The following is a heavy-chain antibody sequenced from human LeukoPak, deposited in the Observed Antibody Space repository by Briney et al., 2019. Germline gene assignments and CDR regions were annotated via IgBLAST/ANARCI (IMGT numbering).Heavy chain of an antibody. Sequence: PGGSLRLSCAASGFTFNTYALSWVRQAPGKGLEWVSAISGSGGSTYYTDSVKGRFTISRDNSKNTLYLQMSSLRADDTAVYYCAYDRNSFYYFDYWGQGTLVTVSS. J-gene: IGHJ4*02. CDR3: AYDRNSFYYFDY. D-gene: IGHD1-7*01. V-gene: IGHV3-23*01. CDR2: ISGSGGST. CDR1: GFTFNTYA.